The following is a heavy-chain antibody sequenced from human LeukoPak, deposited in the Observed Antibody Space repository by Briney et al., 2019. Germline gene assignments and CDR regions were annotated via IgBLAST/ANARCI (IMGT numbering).Heavy chain of an antibody. J-gene: IGHJ3*02. CDR3: AIISTRIAVAGTDAFDI. D-gene: IGHD6-19*01. CDR2: ISYDGSNK. Sequence: QAGGSLRLSCAASGFTFSSYGMHWVRQAPGKGLEWVAVISYDGSNKYYADSVKGRFTISRDNSKNTLYLQMNSLRAEDTAVYYCAIISTRIAVAGTDAFDIWGQGTMVTVSS. CDR1: GFTFSSYG. V-gene: IGHV3-30*03.